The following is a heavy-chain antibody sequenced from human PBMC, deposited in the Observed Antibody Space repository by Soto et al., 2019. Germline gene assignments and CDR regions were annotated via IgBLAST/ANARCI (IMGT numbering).Heavy chain of an antibody. CDR2: ISSSGSTI. D-gene: IGHD6-6*01. CDR1: GFTFSDYY. J-gene: IGHJ6*02. V-gene: IGHV3-11*01. Sequence: GGSLRLSCAASGFTFSDYYVSWIRQAPGKGLEWVSYISSSGSTIYYADSVKGRFTISRDNAKNSLYLQMNSLRAEDTAVYYCARDVLAVRPYSSYGMDVWGQGTPVTVSS. CDR3: ARDVLAVRPYSSYGMDV.